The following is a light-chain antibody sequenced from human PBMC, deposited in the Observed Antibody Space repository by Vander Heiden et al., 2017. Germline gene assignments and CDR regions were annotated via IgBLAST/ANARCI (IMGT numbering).Light chain of an antibody. V-gene: IGLV3-19*01. CDR1: SLRSYY. CDR3: NSRDSSTNHRV. J-gene: IGLJ1*01. Sequence: SSELTQDPAVSVALGQTVRITCQGDSLRSYYASWYQQKPGQAPVLVIYGKHNRPSGIPDRFSGSSSGNTASLTITGAQAEDEADYYCNSRDSSTNHRVFGTGTKVTVL. CDR2: GKH.